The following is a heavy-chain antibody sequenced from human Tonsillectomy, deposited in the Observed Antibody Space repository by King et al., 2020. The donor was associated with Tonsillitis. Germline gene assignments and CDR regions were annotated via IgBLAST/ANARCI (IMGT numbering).Heavy chain of an antibody. CDR1: GFTFSSYA. V-gene: IGHV3-30*01. J-gene: IGHJ4*02. D-gene: IGHD3-16*01. CDR3: ARGDYDYVWGSLDY. Sequence: VQLVQSGGGVVQPGRSLRLSCAASGFTFSSYAMHWVRQAPGKGLEWVAVISYDGSNKYSADSVKGRFTISRDNSKTTLYLQMNSLRAEDTAVYYCARGDYDYVWGSLDYWGQGTLVTVSS. CDR2: ISYDGSNK.